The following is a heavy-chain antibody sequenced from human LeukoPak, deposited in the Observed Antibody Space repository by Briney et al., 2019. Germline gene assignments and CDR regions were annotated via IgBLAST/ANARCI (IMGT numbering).Heavy chain of an antibody. V-gene: IGHV1-2*02. CDR2: INPNSGDR. Sequence: ASVTVSCKASGYIFTGHYMHWARQAPGQGLEWMGWINPNSGDRNSAQKFQGRVTMTRDTSISTLYMELSSLGPDDTAVYYCAREGWDQRDTAAFDHWGQGTLVTVSS. J-gene: IGHJ4*02. CDR1: GYIFTGHY. D-gene: IGHD6-19*01. CDR3: AREGWDQRDTAAFDH.